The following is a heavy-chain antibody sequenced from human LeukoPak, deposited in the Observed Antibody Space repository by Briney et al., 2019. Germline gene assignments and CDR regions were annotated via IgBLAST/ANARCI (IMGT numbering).Heavy chain of an antibody. CDR1: GFTFSSYG. CDR3: ARGVRYFDWSNAFDI. V-gene: IGHV3-30*02. CDR2: IRYDGSNK. Sequence: GGSLRLSCAASGFTFSSYGMHWVRQAPGKGLEWVAFIRYDGSNKYYADSVKGRFTISRDNSKNTLYLQMNSLRAEDTAVYYCARGVRYFDWSNAFDIWGQGTMVAVSS. D-gene: IGHD3-9*01. J-gene: IGHJ3*02.